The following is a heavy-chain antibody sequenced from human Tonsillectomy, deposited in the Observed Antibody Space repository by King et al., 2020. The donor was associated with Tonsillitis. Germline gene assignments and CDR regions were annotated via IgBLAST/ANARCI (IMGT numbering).Heavy chain of an antibody. CDR3: AREWYSSSWHLVGEPFDY. CDR2: ISSSSRYI. V-gene: IGHV3-21*01. D-gene: IGHD6-13*01. Sequence: VQLVESGGGLVKPGGSLRLSCAASGFTFSNYNMNWVRQATGKGLEWVSSISSSSRYIYYADSEKGRFTISRDNDKNSLYLQMNRLRAEDTAVYYCAREWYSSSWHLVGEPFDYWGQGTLVTVSS. CDR1: GFTFSNYN. J-gene: IGHJ4*02.